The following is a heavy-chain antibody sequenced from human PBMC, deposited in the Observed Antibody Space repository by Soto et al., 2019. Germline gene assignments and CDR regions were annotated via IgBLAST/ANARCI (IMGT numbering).Heavy chain of an antibody. V-gene: IGHV3-15*01. Sequence: GGSLRVSSAASELTFSTPWVNCIRKSPLKGLECIGRIKSNIDVGTVDYGATVKGRFSISRDDSKKTVYLQVNSLKTEDTAVYYCAFNYDSNLIRAYDMWGQGIMVTVSS. CDR3: AFNYDSNLIRAYDM. D-gene: IGHD3-22*01. CDR1: ELTFSTPW. CDR2: IKSNIDVGTV. J-gene: IGHJ3*02.